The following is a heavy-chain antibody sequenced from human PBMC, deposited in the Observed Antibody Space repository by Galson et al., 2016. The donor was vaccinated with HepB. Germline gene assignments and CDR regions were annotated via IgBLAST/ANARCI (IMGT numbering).Heavy chain of an antibody. CDR1: GFSLSDPKMG. CDR2: IFSNGEN. J-gene: IGHJ4*02. Sequence: PALVKPTQTLTLTCTVSGFSLSDPKMGVTWIRQPPGKALEWLAHIFSNGENSSRRSLRSRLTISRDTSKGQVVRTMTNMQPVDTGTYFCARIDCSSTSCYTYHFEHWGQGALVTVSS. CDR3: ARIDCSSTSCYTYHFEH. V-gene: IGHV2-26*01. D-gene: IGHD2-2*01.